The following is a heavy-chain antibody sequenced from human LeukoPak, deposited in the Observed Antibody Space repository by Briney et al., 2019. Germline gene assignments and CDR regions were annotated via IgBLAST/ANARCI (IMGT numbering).Heavy chain of an antibody. V-gene: IGHV3-21*01. CDR1: GFTFSSYR. Sequence: GGSLRLSCAASGFTFSSYRMNWVRQAPGKGLEWVSSISSSSSYIYYADSVKGRFTISRDNAKNSLYLQMNSLRAEDTAVYYCARGDTVTTLAFDIWGQGTMVTVSS. J-gene: IGHJ3*02. D-gene: IGHD4-11*01. CDR2: ISSSSSYI. CDR3: ARGDTVTTLAFDI.